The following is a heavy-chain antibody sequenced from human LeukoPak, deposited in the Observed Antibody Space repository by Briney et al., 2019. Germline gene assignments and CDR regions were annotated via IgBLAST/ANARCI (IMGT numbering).Heavy chain of an antibody. CDR2: ISYDGSNK. V-gene: IGHV3-30-3*01. Sequence: GGSLRLSCAASGFTFSSYAMHWVRQAPGKGLEWVAVISYDGSNKYYADSVKGRFTISRDNSKNTLYLQMNSLRAEDTAVYYCAREGSYYDSSGYLEPSYYFDYWGQGTLVTVSS. J-gene: IGHJ4*02. CDR1: GFTFSSYA. CDR3: AREGSYYDSSGYLEPSYYFDY. D-gene: IGHD3-22*01.